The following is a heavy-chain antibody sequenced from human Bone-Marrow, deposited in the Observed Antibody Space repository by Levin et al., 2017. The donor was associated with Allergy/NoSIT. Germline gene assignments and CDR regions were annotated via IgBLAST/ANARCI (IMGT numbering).Heavy chain of an antibody. J-gene: IGHJ4*02. CDR1: GYSFTGYH. V-gene: IGHV1-2*06. CDR2: INPHRGDT. CDR3: ARGYSTYDSFWYNDN. Sequence: EASVKVSCKASGYSFTGYHIHWVRQAPGQGLEWVGRINPHRGDTKYAQKFQGRVTMTRDTSLNTAYLELDRLQSDDTAVYFCARGYSTYDSFWYNDNWGQGTLVTVSS. D-gene: IGHD2/OR15-2a*01.